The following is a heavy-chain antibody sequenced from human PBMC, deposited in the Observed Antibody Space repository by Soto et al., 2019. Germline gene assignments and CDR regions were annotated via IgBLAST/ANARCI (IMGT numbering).Heavy chain of an antibody. V-gene: IGHV1-18*01. CDR1: GYTFTSYG. D-gene: IGHD6-19*01. CDR3: ARGRSSGWYPLYYYYGMDV. J-gene: IGHJ6*02. CDR2: ISAYNGNT. Sequence: ASVKVSCKASGYTFTSYGISWVRQAPGQGLEWMGWISAYNGNTNYAQKLQGRVTMTTDTSTSTAYMELRSLRSDDTAVYYCARGRSSGWYPLYYYYGMDVWGQGTTVTV.